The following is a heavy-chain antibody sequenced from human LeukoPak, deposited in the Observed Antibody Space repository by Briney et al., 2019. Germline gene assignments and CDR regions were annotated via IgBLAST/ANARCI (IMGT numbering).Heavy chain of an antibody. CDR3: AREVGIRGHFDY. CDR1: GGTFSSYA. CDR2: IIPIFGTA. Sequence: SVKVSCKASGGTFSSYAISWVRQAPGQGLEWMGGIIPIFGTANYSQKFQGRVTITADESTSTAYMELSSLRSEDTAVYYCAREVGIRGHFDYWGRGTPVTVSS. D-gene: IGHD1-26*01. J-gene: IGHJ4*02. V-gene: IGHV1-69*13.